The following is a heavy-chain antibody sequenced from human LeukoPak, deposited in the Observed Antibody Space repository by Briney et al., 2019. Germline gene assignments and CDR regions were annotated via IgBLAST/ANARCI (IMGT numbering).Heavy chain of an antibody. D-gene: IGHD2-2*01. CDR3: AKDVRIVVVSAAGGFDS. CDR1: GFTSSSYA. CDR2: ISGSGINT. V-gene: IGHV3-23*01. J-gene: IGHJ4*02. Sequence: GRSLRLSCAASGFTSSSYAMSWVRQAPGNGLEWVAAISGSGINTYYADPVKGRFAISRDNSKNTLHLQMNSLRAEDAAVYYCAKDVRIVVVSAAGGFDSWGQGTLVTVSS.